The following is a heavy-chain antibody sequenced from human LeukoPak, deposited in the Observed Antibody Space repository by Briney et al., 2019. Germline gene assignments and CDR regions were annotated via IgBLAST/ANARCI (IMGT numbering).Heavy chain of an antibody. CDR3: ARGRRDGYNGPPGNWGRKRYYYYYMDV. Sequence: SETLSLTCTVSGGSISSSSYYWGWTRQPPGKGLEWIGNIYYSGSTYDNSSLKSRVSISVDTSKNQFSLKLSSVTAADTAVYYCARGRRDGYNGPPGNWGRKRYYYYYMDVWGKGTTVTVSS. CDR1: GGSISSSSYY. V-gene: IGHV4-39*01. CDR2: IYYSGST. J-gene: IGHJ6*03. D-gene: IGHD5-24*01.